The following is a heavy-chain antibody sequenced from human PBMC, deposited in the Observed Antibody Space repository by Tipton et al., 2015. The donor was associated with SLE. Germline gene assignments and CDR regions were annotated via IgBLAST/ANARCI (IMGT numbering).Heavy chain of an antibody. CDR2: IYTSGST. J-gene: IGHJ4*02. V-gene: IGHV4-61*02. CDR3: ARQYYYDSSGYPFDY. D-gene: IGHD3-22*01. CDR1: GGSISSGSYY. Sequence: TLSLTCTVSGGSISSGSYYWSWIRQPAGKGLEWIGRIYTSGSTNYNPSLKSRVTISVDTSKNQFSLKLSSVTAADTAVYYCARQYYYDSSGYPFDYWGQGTLVTVSS.